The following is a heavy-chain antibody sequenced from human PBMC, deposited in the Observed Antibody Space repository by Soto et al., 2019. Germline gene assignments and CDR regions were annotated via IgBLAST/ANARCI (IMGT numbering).Heavy chain of an antibody. CDR1: GFTFSSYA. V-gene: IGHV3-64D*06. J-gene: IGHJ4*02. Sequence: GGSLRLSCSASGFTFSSYAMHWVRQAPGKGLEYVSAISSNGGSTYYADAVKGRFTISRDNSKNTLYLQMSSLRAEDTAVYYCGKIAVAARRGPFDYWGQGTLVTVSS. CDR2: ISSNGGST. D-gene: IGHD6-6*01. CDR3: GKIAVAARRGPFDY.